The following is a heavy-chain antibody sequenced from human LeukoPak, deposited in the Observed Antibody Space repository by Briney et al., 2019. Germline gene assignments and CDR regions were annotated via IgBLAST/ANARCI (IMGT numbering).Heavy chain of an antibody. Sequence: SVKVSCKASGGTFSSYAISWVRQAPGQGLEWMGGIIPIFGTANYSQKFQGRVTITTDESTSTAYMELSSLRSEDTAVYYCAVGIAAAAAPYYFDYWGQGTLVTVSS. CDR3: AVGIAAAAAPYYFDY. CDR1: GGTFSSYA. D-gene: IGHD6-13*01. V-gene: IGHV1-69*05. J-gene: IGHJ4*02. CDR2: IIPIFGTA.